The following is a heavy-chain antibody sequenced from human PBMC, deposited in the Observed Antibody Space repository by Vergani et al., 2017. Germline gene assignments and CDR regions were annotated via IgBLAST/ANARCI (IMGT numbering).Heavy chain of an antibody. CDR3: AREDHQLEPYVMDV. CDR2: IYYSGST. D-gene: IGHD1-1*01. Sequence: QVQLQESGPGLVKPSQTLSLTCTVSGGFISSGGYYWSWMRPHPGKGWEWIGYIYYSGSTYYNPSLKSRVTISVDTSKNQFSLKLSSVTAADTAVYYCAREDHQLEPYVMDVWGKGTTVTVSS. CDR1: GGFISSGGYY. J-gene: IGHJ6*03. V-gene: IGHV4-31*03.